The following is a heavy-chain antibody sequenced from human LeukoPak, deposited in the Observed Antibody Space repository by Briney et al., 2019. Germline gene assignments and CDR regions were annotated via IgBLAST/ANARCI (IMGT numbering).Heavy chain of an antibody. V-gene: IGHV3-23*01. J-gene: IGHJ4*02. CDR2: ISGSGGST. D-gene: IGHD4-17*01. CDR3: AKARRTVTATLPFDY. Sequence: PGGSLRLSCAASGFTFSSYAMSWVRQAPGKGLEWVSAISGSGGSTYYADSVKGRFTISRDNSKNTLYLQMNSLRAEDTAVCYCAKARRTVTATLPFDYWGQGTLVTVSS. CDR1: GFTFSSYA.